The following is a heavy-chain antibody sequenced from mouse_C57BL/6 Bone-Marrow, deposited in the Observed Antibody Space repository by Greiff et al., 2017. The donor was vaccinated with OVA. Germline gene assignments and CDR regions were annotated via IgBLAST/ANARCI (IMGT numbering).Heavy chain of an antibody. V-gene: IGHV1-52*01. CDR3: ARDNYYGSSHWYFDV. CDR2: IDPSDSET. Sequence: QVQLKQPGAELVRPGSSVKLSCKASGYTFTSYWMHWVKQRPIQGLEWIGNIDPSDSETHYNQKFKDKATLTVDKSSSTAYMQLSSLTSEDSAVYYCARDNYYGSSHWYFDVWGTGTTVTVSS. CDR1: GYTFTSYW. J-gene: IGHJ1*03. D-gene: IGHD1-1*01.